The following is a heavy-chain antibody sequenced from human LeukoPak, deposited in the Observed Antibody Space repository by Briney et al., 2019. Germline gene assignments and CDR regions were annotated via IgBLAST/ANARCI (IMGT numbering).Heavy chain of an antibody. J-gene: IGHJ3*02. CDR1: GYTFTSYG. CDR2: ISAYNGNT. V-gene: IGHV1-18*01. Sequence: ASVKVSCKASGYTFTSYGISWVRQAPGQGLEWMGWISAYNGNTNYAQKLQGRVTMTTDTSTSTAYMELRSLRSDDTAVYYCASYSSGQEAPDAFDIWGQGTMVTVSS. D-gene: IGHD3-22*01. CDR3: ASYSSGQEAPDAFDI.